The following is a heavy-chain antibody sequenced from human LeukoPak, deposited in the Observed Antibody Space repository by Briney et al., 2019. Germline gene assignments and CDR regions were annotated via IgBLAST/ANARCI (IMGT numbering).Heavy chain of an antibody. D-gene: IGHD6-25*01. CDR1: GYPISSGYY. CDR3: ARGLSGYHTVFDY. Sequence: SETLSLTCTVSGYPISSGYYWGWIRQPPGKGLEWIGSIYHSGSTYYNRSSRSRVTVSVDTSKNQFSLSLTSVTAADTAVYYCARGLSGYHTVFDYLGQGTLVTVSS. J-gene: IGHJ4*02. CDR2: IYHSGST. V-gene: IGHV4-38-2*02.